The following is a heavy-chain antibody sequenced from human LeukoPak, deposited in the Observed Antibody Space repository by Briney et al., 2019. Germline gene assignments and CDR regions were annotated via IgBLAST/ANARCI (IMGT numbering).Heavy chain of an antibody. D-gene: IGHD3-10*01. CDR3: ARDFLHGGV. Sequence: GSLRLSCAASGFTFSSCWMHWVRHVPGKGLVWVSRINTDGTTTSYADSVKGRFTISRDNAKNTLYLQMNSLRAEDTGVYYCARDFLHGGVWGQGTLVTVSS. CDR2: INTDGTTT. CDR1: GFTFSSCW. J-gene: IGHJ4*02. V-gene: IGHV3-74*01.